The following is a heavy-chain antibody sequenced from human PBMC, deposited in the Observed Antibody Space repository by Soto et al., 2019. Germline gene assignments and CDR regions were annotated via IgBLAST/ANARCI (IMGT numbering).Heavy chain of an antibody. CDR1: GFTFSSYA. CDR3: AKGRTSVGIHYYFDY. CDR2: ISGSGGTT. Sequence: EVQLLESGGGLVQPGGSLRLPCAASGFTFSSYAMSWVRQAPGKGLEWVSAISGSGGTTYYADSVKGRFSISRDNPKNTLYLQMNSLRAEDTAVYYCAKGRTSVGIHYYFDYWGQGTLVTVSS. V-gene: IGHV3-23*01. J-gene: IGHJ4*02. D-gene: IGHD5-18*01.